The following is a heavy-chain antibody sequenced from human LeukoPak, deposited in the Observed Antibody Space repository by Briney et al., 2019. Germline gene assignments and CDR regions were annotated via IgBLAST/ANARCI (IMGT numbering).Heavy chain of an antibody. V-gene: IGHV5-51*01. CDR1: GYSFASFS. CDR3: ARQGIFGVGLRNYYYYGMDV. J-gene: IGHJ6*02. CDR2: IYPADSDT. Sequence: GESLKISCKGSGYSFASFSIGWVRQMPGKGLEWMGIIYPADSDTRYSPSFQGQVTISADKSISTAYLQWSSLKASDTAMYYCARQGIFGVGLRNYYYYGMDVWGQGTTVTVSS. D-gene: IGHD3-3*01.